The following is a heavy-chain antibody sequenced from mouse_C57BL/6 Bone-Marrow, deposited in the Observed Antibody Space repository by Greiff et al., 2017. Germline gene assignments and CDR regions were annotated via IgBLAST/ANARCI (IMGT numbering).Heavy chain of an antibody. J-gene: IGHJ3*01. D-gene: IGHD1-1*01. CDR2: IDPSDSYT. V-gene: IGHV1-69*01. Sequence: VQLQQPGAELVMPGASVKLSCKASGYTFTSYWMHWVKQRPGQGLEWIGEIDPSDSYTNYNQKFKGKSTLTVDKSSSTAYMQLSSLTSEDSAVYYCAREDYCISFAYWGQGTLVTVSA. CDR1: GYTFTSYW. CDR3: AREDYCISFAY.